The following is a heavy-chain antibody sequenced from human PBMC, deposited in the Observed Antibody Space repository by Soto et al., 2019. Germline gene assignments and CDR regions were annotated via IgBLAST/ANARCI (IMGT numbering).Heavy chain of an antibody. D-gene: IGHD2-15*01. J-gene: IGHJ4*02. CDR2: IYYSGST. Sequence: PSETLSLTCTVSGGSVSSGSYYWSWIRQPPGKGLEWIGYIYYSGSTNYNPSLKSRVTISVDTSKNQFSLKPSPVTAADTAVYYCARAELPKYYFDYWGQGTLVTVSS. CDR1: GGSVSSGSYY. CDR3: ARAELPKYYFDY. V-gene: IGHV4-61*01.